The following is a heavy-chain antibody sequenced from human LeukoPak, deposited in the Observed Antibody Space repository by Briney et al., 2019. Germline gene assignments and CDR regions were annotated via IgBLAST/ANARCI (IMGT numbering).Heavy chain of an antibody. CDR1: GFTFRTFS. CDR3: ARDVGYYFDS. J-gene: IGHJ4*02. D-gene: IGHD1-26*01. V-gene: IGHV3-48*04. CDR2: ISSSGSTI. Sequence: GGSLRLSCAASGFTFRTFSMNWVRQAPGKGLEWVSYISSSGSTIFYADSVKGRFTLSRDNAKNSLFLQMDSLRAGDTAAYFCARDVGYYFDSWGQGTLVTVSS.